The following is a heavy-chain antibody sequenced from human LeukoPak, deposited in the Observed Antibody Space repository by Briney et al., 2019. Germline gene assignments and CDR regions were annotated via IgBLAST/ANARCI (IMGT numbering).Heavy chain of an antibody. CDR1: GFTFSSYG. D-gene: IGHD3-9*01. J-gene: IGHJ6*03. V-gene: IGHV3-30*03. CDR2: ISYDGSNK. CDR3: ARITELRYFDWLPYYYYMDV. Sequence: GGSLRLSCAASGFTFSSYGMHWVRQAPGKGLEWVAVISYDGSNKYYADSVKGRFTISRDNAKNTLYLQMNSLRAEDTAVYYCARITELRYFDWLPYYYYMDVWGKGTTVTISS.